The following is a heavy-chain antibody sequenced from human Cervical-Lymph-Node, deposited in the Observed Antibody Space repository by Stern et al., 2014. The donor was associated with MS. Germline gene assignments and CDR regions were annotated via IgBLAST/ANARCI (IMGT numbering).Heavy chain of an antibody. D-gene: IGHD6-19*01. Sequence: EVQLVESGAEVRKPGQSLTISCNISGYTFTDYWIAWVRQMPGKGLEWMGAIFPGPSDTKCSPSFQGHVTISVDTSINTAYLQWSDLRASDTAMYYCARPHSPGWSYYFDFWGQGTLVAVSS. CDR3: ARPHSPGWSYYFDF. CDR2: IFPGPSDT. J-gene: IGHJ4*02. V-gene: IGHV5-51*01. CDR1: GYTFTDYW.